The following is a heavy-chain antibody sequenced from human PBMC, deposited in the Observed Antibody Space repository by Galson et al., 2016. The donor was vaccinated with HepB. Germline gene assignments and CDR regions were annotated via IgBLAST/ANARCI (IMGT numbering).Heavy chain of an antibody. CDR3: AREKRYCSSMRCQNPDYGMDV. V-gene: IGHV3-30-3*01. J-gene: IGHJ6*02. D-gene: IGHD2-2*01. CDR1: GFRFSRYG. CDR2: ISYDGSNE. Sequence: SLRLSCAASGFRFSRYGMHWVRQAPGRGLEWVAMISYDGSNEYYADSVKGRVTNSRDNSKNSLYLQMNSLRAEDTAVYFCAREKRYCSSMRCQNPDYGMDVWGQGTTVTVSS.